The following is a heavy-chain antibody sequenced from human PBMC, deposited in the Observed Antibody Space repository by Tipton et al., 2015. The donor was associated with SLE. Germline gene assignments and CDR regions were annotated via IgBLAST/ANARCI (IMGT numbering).Heavy chain of an antibody. J-gene: IGHJ4*02. Sequence: TLSLTCTVSGYSINNGFYWGWIRQPPGKGLEWIGIIYHSGTTYYNPSLKSRVTISVDTSKNQFSLRLSSVTAADTAMYYCARHGGNLYYFDYWGPGTLVTVSS. CDR2: IYHSGTT. V-gene: IGHV4-38-2*02. D-gene: IGHD3-3*01. CDR1: GYSINNGFY. CDR3: ARHGGNLYYFDY.